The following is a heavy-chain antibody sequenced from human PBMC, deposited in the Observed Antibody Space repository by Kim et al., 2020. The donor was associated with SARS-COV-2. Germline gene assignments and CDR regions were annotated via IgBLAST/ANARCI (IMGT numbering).Heavy chain of an antibody. Sequence: GGSLRLSCAASGFTFSSYSMNWVRQAPGKGLEWVSYISSSSSTIYYADSVKGRFTISRDNAKNSLYLQMNSLRDEDTAVYYCARAPEGRSGGYGRDWGQGALVTVSS. D-gene: IGHD5-12*01. CDR1: GFTFSSYS. V-gene: IGHV3-48*02. J-gene: IGHJ4*02. CDR2: ISSSSSTI. CDR3: ARAPEGRSGGYGRD.